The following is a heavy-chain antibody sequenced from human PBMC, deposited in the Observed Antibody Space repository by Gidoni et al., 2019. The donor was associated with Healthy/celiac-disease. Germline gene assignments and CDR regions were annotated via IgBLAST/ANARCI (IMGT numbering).Heavy chain of an antibody. V-gene: IGHV3-48*02. Sequence: VQLVESGGGLVQPGGSLRFSCAASGFTFSSYSMHWVRQAPGKGLEWVSYISSSSSTIYYADSVKGRFTISRDNAKNSLYLQMNSLRDEDTAVYYCARDDYDILTGYYNPPYYFDYWGQGTLVTVSS. CDR2: ISSSSSTI. CDR1: GFTFSSYS. CDR3: ARDDYDILTGYYNPPYYFDY. D-gene: IGHD3-9*01. J-gene: IGHJ4*02.